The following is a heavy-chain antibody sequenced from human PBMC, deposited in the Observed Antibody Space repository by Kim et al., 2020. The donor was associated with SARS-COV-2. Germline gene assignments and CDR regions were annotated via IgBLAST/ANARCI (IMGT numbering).Heavy chain of an antibody. CDR2: ISSNGGST. J-gene: IGHJ5*02. CDR1: GFTFSSYA. Sequence: GGSLRLSCAASGFTFSSYAMHWVRQAPGKGLEYVSAISSNGGSTYYANSVKGRFTISRDNSKNTLYLQMGSLRAEDMAVYYCARASRGYSSWGQGTLVTVSS. V-gene: IGHV3-64*01. CDR3: ARASRGYSS. D-gene: IGHD5-18*01.